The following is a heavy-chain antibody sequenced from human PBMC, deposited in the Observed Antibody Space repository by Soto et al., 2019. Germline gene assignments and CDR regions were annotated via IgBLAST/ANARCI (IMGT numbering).Heavy chain of an antibody. CDR3: TTDRSQLVLRPLYYPYYSMDG. CDR2: IKSKTDGGTT. D-gene: IGHD1-1*01. CDR1: GFTFSNAW. J-gene: IGHJ6*03. V-gene: IGHV3-15*01. Sequence: GGSLRLSCAASGFTFSNAWMSWVRQAPGKGLEWVGRIKSKTDGGTTDYAAPVKGRFTISRDDSKNTLYLQMNSLKTEDTAVYYCTTDRSQLVLRPLYYPYYSMDGWGTGTTVTVFS.